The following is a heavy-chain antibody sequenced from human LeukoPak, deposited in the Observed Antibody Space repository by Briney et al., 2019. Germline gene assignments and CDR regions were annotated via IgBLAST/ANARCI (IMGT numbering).Heavy chain of an antibody. CDR1: GFTFYTYW. V-gene: IGHV3-7*01. CDR3: AKEANSGYDHDYGGNWVYYFDY. CDR2: IKEDGSEK. J-gene: IGHJ4*02. D-gene: IGHD5-12*01. Sequence: GGSLRLSCAPSGFTFYTYWMAWVRQAPGKGLEWVANIKEDGSEKNYVDSVKGRFTISRDNSKNTLYLQMNSLRAEDTAVYYCAKEANSGYDHDYGGNWVYYFDYWGQGTLVTVSS.